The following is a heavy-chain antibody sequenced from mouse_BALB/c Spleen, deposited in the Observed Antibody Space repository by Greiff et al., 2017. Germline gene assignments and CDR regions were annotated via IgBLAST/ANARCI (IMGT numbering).Heavy chain of an antibody. J-gene: IGHJ3*01. CDR1: GFTFSSFG. D-gene: IGHD2-10*01. CDR3: ARERTYYGLAY. Sequence: EVQGVESGGGLVQPGGSRKLSCAASGFTFSSFGMHWVRQAPEKGLEWVAYISSGSSTIYYADTVKGRFTISRDNPKNTLFLQMTSLRSEDTAMYYCARERTYYGLAYWGQGTLVTVSA. V-gene: IGHV5-17*02. CDR2: ISSGSSTI.